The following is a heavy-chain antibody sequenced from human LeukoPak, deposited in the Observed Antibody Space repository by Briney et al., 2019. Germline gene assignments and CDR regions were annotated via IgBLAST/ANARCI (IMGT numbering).Heavy chain of an antibody. CDR1: GFSFSRSA. CDR2: ISYDGGNE. D-gene: IGHD3-16*01. J-gene: IGHJ4*02. V-gene: IGHV3-30*04. Sequence: GGSLRLSCAASGFSFSRSAMHWVRQAPGKGLEWVALISYDGGNEYYGDSVKGRFTVSRDNSKNTLYLQMSSLRADDTAVYYCGRAGFGELYPYVDSWAEGTLVTVSS. CDR3: GRAGFGELYPYVDS.